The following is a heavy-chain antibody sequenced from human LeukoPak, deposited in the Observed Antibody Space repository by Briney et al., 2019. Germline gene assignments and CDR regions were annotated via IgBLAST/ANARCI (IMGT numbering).Heavy chain of an antibody. D-gene: IGHD5-18*01. CDR1: GGSISSSSYY. CDR3: ARERRGTGVYSYGDYYYHYMDV. Sequence: SETLSLTCTVSGGSISSSSYYWGWIRQLPGKGLEWIGSMYYVGNTYYNPSFKSRVTISVDTSKNHFSLNLSSVTAADTAVYYCARERRGTGVYSYGDYYYHYMDVWGKGTTVTVSS. CDR2: MYYVGNT. J-gene: IGHJ6*03. V-gene: IGHV4-39*07.